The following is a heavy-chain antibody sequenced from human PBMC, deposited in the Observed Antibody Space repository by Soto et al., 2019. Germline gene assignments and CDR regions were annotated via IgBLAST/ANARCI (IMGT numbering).Heavy chain of an antibody. D-gene: IGHD3-3*02. J-gene: IGHJ4*02. CDR3: ASLPFSRAYFDY. V-gene: IGHV3-7*05. CDR1: GFTFSSYW. CDR2: IKQDGSEK. Sequence: PGGALRLSCAASGFTFSSYWMSWVRQAPGKGLEWVANIKQDGSEKYYVDSVKGRFTISRDNAKNSLYLQMNSLRAEDTAVYYCASLPFSRAYFDYWGQGTLVTVSS.